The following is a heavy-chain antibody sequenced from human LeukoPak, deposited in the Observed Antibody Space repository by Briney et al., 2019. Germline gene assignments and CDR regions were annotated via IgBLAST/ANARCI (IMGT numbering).Heavy chain of an antibody. Sequence: GGTLRLSCAASGFTFSSYGMHWVRQAPGKGLEWVAFIRYDGSNKYYADSVKGRFTISRDNSKNTLYLQMNSLRAEDTAVYYCAKVVPAAKSVVAWGQGTLVTVSS. CDR3: AKVVPAAKSVVA. CDR1: GFTFSSYG. J-gene: IGHJ5*02. D-gene: IGHD2-2*01. CDR2: IRYDGSNK. V-gene: IGHV3-30*02.